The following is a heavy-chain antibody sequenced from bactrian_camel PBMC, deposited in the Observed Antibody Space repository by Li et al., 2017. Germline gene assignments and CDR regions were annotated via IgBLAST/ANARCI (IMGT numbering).Heavy chain of an antibody. Sequence: VQLVESGGGSVQAGGSLRLSCAASGSIQRTNCMGWFRQAPGKERDWVATDNGVGTTYYGDSVKGRFTISRDNAKNALYLQMNSLKSEDTAVYYCRVAYNGRLRRGQGTQVTVS. D-gene: IGHD2*01. CDR1: GSIQRTNC. J-gene: IGHJ4*01. CDR2: DNGVGTT. CDR3: RVAYNGRLR. V-gene: IGHV3S54*01.